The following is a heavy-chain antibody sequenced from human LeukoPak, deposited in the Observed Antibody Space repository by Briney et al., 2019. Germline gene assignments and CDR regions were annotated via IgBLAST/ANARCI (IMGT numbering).Heavy chain of an antibody. CDR2: INHSGST. J-gene: IGHJ4*02. CDR1: GGSFSGYY. D-gene: IGHD3-16*02. V-gene: IGHV4-34*01. Sequence: SETLSLTCAVYGGSFSGYYWSWIRQPPGKGLEWIGEINHSGSTNYNPSLKSRVTISVDTSKNRFSLKLSSVTAADTAVYYCARAGLRLGELSPPYYFDYWGQGTLVTVSS. CDR3: ARAGLRLGELSPPYYFDY.